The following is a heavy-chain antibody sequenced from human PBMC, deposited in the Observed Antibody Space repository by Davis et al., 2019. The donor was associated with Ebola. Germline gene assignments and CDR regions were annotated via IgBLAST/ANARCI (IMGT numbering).Heavy chain of an antibody. D-gene: IGHD6-13*01. CDR3: ARRRGGIAAAAGYFDY. Sequence: PRRSLTPSCAPSGFTFTSHCMHCVRQAPGKGLEWVAVISYDGSNKYYADSVKGRFTISRDNSKNSLYLQMNSLRAEGTAVYYCARRRGGIAAAAGYFDYWGQGTLVTVSS. CDR1: GFTFTSHC. V-gene: IGHV3-33*05. CDR2: ISYDGSNK. J-gene: IGHJ4*02.